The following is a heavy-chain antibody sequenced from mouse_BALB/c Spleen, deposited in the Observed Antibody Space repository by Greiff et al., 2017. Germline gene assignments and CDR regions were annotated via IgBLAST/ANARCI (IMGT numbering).Heavy chain of an antibody. CDR3: TRGRYYFDY. D-gene: IGHD6-1*01. J-gene: IGHJ2*01. CDR2: IRLKSNNYAT. Sequence: EVQLVESGGGLVQPGASMKLSCVASGFTFSNYWMNWVRQSPEQGLEWVAEIRLKSNNYATHYAESVKGRFTISRDDSKSSVYLQMNNLRAEDTGIYYCTRGRYYFDYWGQGTTLKVAS. V-gene: IGHV6-6*02. CDR1: GFTFSNYW.